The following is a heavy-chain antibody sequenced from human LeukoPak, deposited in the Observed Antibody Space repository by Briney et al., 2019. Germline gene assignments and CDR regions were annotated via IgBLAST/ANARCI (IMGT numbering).Heavy chain of an antibody. CDR3: ARDLEFPDY. CDR2: ISTNNGNT. CDR1: GGTFSSYA. V-gene: IGHV1-18*01. J-gene: IGHJ4*02. Sequence: ASVKVSCKASGGTFSSYAISWVRQAPGQGLEWMGWISTNNGNTNYVQKFQGRVTMTTDTSTSTPYMDLRSLTSDDTAVYYCARDLEFPDYWGQGTLVTVSS. D-gene: IGHD3-3*01.